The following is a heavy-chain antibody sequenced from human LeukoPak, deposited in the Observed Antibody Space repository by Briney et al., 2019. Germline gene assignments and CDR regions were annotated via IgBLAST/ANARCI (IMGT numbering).Heavy chain of an antibody. D-gene: IGHD2-2*01. CDR2: LNPNSGST. Sequence: ASVKVSCKASGYTFTGYYMHWVRQAPGQGLEWMGRLNPNSGSTNYAQKFQGRVTMTRDTSISTASMELSRLRSDDTAVYYCARAQGYCSSTSCYHYYYYMDVWGKGNTVTVSS. V-gene: IGHV1-2*06. J-gene: IGHJ6*03. CDR3: ARAQGYCSSTSCYHYYYYMDV. CDR1: GYTFTGYY.